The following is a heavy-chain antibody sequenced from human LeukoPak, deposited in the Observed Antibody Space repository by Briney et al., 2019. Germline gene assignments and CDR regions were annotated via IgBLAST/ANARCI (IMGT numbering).Heavy chain of an antibody. J-gene: IGHJ4*02. CDR1: GGTYSSYA. V-gene: IGHV1-69*13. CDR2: IIPIFGTA. D-gene: IGHD6-19*01. CDR3: ARDEIAVGSN. Sequence: ASVKVSCKASGGTYSSYAISWVRQAPGQGLEWMGGIIPIFGTANYAQKFQGRVTITADESTSTAYMELSSLRSEDTAVYYCARDEIAVGSNWGQGTLVTVSS.